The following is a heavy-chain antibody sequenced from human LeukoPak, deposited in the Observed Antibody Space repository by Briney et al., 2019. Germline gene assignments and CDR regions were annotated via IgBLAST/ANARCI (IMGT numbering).Heavy chain of an antibody. Sequence: GGSLRLSCAASGFAFSRYWMHWVRQAPGKGLVWVSDINSDGSITRYADSVKGRFTISRDNAKNTLYLQINSLRAEDTAVYYCASRDYTSSKYWGQGTLVTVSS. CDR2: INSDGSIT. CDR1: GFAFSRYW. D-gene: IGHD2-2*02. CDR3: ASRDYTSSKY. J-gene: IGHJ4*02. V-gene: IGHV3-74*01.